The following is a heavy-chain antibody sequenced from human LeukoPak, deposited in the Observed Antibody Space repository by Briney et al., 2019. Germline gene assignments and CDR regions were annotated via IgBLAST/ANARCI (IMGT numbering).Heavy chain of an antibody. CDR3: ARANSSGWYY. D-gene: IGHD6-19*01. Sequence: SVKVSCKASGGTFSSYTISWVRQAPGQGLEWMGRIIPILGIANYAQKFQGRVTITADKSTSTAYMGLSSLRSEDTAVYYCARANSSGWYYWGQGTLVTVSS. V-gene: IGHV1-69*02. CDR2: IIPILGIA. J-gene: IGHJ4*02. CDR1: GGTFSSYT.